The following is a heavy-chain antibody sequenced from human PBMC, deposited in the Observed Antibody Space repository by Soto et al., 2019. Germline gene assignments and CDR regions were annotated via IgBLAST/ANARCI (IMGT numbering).Heavy chain of an antibody. CDR2: ISYDGSNK. J-gene: IGHJ6*02. Sequence: GGSLRLSCAASGFTFSSYAMHWVRQAPGKGLEWVAVISYDGSNKYYADSVKGRFTISRDNSKNTLYLQMNSLRAEDTAVYYCARDVTDYDFWSGPIRYGMDVWGQGTTVTVSS. CDR3: ARDVTDYDFWSGPIRYGMDV. CDR1: GFTFSSYA. V-gene: IGHV3-30-3*01. D-gene: IGHD3-3*01.